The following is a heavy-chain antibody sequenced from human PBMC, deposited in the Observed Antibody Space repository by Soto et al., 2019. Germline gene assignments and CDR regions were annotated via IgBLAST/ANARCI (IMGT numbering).Heavy chain of an antibody. CDR1: GYTFTGYY. CDR2: INPNSGGT. D-gene: IGHD6-13*01. V-gene: IGHV1-2*04. Sequence: GASVKVSCKASGYTFTGYYMHWVRQAPGQGLEWTGWINPNSGGTNYAQKFQGWVTMTRDTSISTAYMELSRLRSDDTAVYYCARDTEGIAAAYYLDYWGQGTLVTVSS. J-gene: IGHJ4*02. CDR3: ARDTEGIAAAYYLDY.